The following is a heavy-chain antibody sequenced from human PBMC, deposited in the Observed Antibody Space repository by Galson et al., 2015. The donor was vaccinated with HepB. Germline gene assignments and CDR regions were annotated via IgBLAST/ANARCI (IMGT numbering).Heavy chain of an antibody. D-gene: IGHD5-18*01. CDR1: GFTYNNYW. V-gene: IGHV3-7*03. Sequence: SLRLSCAVSGFTYNNYWMSWVRQAPGKGLEWVANIKQDGSEIYYEDSVEGRFTVSRDNAKKTLYLDMNALSVEDTAVYYCARGWDTGVTSKIDGGGQGALGTV. CDR3: ARGWDTGVTSKIDG. CDR2: IKQDGSEI. J-gene: IGHJ4*02.